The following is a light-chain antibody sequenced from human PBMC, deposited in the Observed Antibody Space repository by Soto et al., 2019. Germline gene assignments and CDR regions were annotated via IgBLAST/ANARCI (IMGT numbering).Light chain of an antibody. CDR2: AAS. Sequence: AIRMTQSPSSLSASTGDRVAVTCLASQGISSYLAWYQQKPGKAPKLLIYAASTLQSGVPSRFSGSGSGTDFTLTISCLQSEDFATYYCQQYYSYPQTFGQGTKV. V-gene: IGKV1-8*01. CDR3: QQYYSYPQT. J-gene: IGKJ1*01. CDR1: QGISSY.